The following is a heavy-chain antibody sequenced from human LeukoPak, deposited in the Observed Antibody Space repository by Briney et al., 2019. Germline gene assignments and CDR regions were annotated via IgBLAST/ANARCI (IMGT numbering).Heavy chain of an antibody. J-gene: IGHJ2*01. CDR1: GFTFRTFG. CDR2: IWFDGSKE. CDR3: TCGIAATGHDWFFDL. D-gene: IGHD6-13*01. V-gene: IGHV3-33*03. Sequence: GGSLRLSCAASGFTFRTFGMHWVRQAPGKGPEWVAVIWFDGSKEYYKDFAKGRFTISRDNSKNTVYLQMNSLRAEDTAVYYCTCGIAATGHDWFFDLWGRGTLVTVSS.